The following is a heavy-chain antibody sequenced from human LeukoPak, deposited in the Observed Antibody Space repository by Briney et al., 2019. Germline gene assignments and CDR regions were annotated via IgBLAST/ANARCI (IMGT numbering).Heavy chain of an antibody. CDR3: AKDHFLQQWLVYDY. CDR2: IGGSGGSI. J-gene: IGHJ4*02. CDR1: GLTFSNYA. V-gene: IGHV3-23*01. Sequence: GGSLRLSCAASGLTFSNYAMSWVRQAPGKGLEWVSAIGGSGGSIYYADSVKGRFTISRDNSKNTLYLQMNSLRAEDTAVYYCAKDHFLQQWLVYDYWGQGTLVTVSS. D-gene: IGHD6-19*01.